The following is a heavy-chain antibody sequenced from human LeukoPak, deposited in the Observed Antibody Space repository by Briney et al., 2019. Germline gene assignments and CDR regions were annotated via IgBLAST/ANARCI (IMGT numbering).Heavy chain of an antibody. CDR3: ARDLRFRDDY. CDR2: IKQDGSEK. D-gene: IGHD3-10*01. J-gene: IGHJ4*02. V-gene: IGHV3-7*01. CDR1: GFTFSNYW. Sequence: GGSLRLSCAASGFTFSNYWMSWVRQAPGKGLEWVANIKQDGSEKYYVDSVKGRFTISRDNAKNSLYLQMNSLRAEDTAVYYCARDLRFRDDYWGQGTLVTVSS.